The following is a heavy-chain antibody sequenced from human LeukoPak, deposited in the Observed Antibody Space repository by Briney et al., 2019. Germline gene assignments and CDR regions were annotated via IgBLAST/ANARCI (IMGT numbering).Heavy chain of an antibody. V-gene: IGHV1-18*01. Sequence: GASEKVSCKASGYTFTSYGISWVRQAPGQGLEWMGWISAYNGNTNYAQKLQGRVTMTTDTSTSTAYMELRSLRSDDTAVYYCARDEKRYCSSTSCSYYYYGMDVWGQGTTVTVSS. CDR1: GYTFTSYG. CDR3: ARDEKRYCSSTSCSYYYYGMDV. CDR2: ISAYNGNT. D-gene: IGHD2-2*01. J-gene: IGHJ6*02.